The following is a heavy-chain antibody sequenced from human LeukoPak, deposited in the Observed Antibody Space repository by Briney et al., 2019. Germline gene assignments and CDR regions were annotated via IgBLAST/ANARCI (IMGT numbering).Heavy chain of an antibody. CDR2: IYHSGST. D-gene: IGHD1-26*01. V-gene: IGHV4-4*02. CDR1: GGSISSRNW. J-gene: IGHJ3*02. CDR3: ARYIVSYPHDAFDI. Sequence: PSETLSLTCAVSGGSISSRNWWSWVRQPPGKGLEWIGEIYHSGSTNYNPSLKTRVTISVDKSKKQFSLKLSSVTAADTAFYYCARYIVSYPHDAFDIWGQGTMVTVSS.